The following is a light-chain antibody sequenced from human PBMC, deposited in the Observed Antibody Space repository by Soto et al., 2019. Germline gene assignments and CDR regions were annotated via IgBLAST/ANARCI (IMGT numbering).Light chain of an antibody. V-gene: IGKV3-11*01. J-gene: IGKJ4*01. CDR1: QSVSSS. CDR2: DAS. CDR3: QQRSNWPLS. Sequence: EIVLTQSPITLSLSPGERATLSCRASQSVSSSLAWYQQKPGQAPRRLIYDASNRATGIPARFSGSGSETDFNLTVSSLEPEDFAVYYCQQRSNWPLSFGGGTQVEIK.